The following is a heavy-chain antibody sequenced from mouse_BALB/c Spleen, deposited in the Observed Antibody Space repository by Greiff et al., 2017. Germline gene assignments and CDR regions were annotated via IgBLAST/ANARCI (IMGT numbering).Heavy chain of an antibody. J-gene: IGHJ4*01. D-gene: IGHD3-1*01. CDR2: INPSTGYT. Sequence: QVHVKQSGAELAKPGASVKMSCKASGYTFTSYWMHWVKQRPGQGLEWIGYINPSTGYTEYNQKFKDKATLTADKSSSTAYMQLSSLTSEDSAVYYCARSGRPYAMDYWGQGTSVTVSS. V-gene: IGHV1-7*01. CDR1: GYTFTSYW. CDR3: ARSGRPYAMDY.